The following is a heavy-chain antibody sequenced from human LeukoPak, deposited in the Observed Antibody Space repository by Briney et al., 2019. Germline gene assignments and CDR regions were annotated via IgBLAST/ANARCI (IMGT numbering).Heavy chain of an antibody. Sequence: ASVKVSCKASGYTFTGHHMHWVRQAPGQGLEWMGWITPNSGGTKYAQRFQGRVTMTRDTSISTAYMDLSSLGSDDTAIFYCVRKSATRRTSEFDYWGQGTPVTVSS. CDR1: GYTFTGHH. V-gene: IGHV1-2*02. D-gene: IGHD2-15*01. CDR2: ITPNSGGT. J-gene: IGHJ4*02. CDR3: VRKSATRRTSEFDY.